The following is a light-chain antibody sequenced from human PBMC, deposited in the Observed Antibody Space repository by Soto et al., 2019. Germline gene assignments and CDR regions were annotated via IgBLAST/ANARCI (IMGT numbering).Light chain of an antibody. CDR3: SSYADSDNLL. Sequence: QLVLTQPPSASGSPGQSVTISCTGTSSDVGYYNYVSWYQQHPGKVPKLMIYEVTKRPSGVPDRFSGSKSGNTASLTVSGLQAEDEADYYCSSYADSDNLLFGGGTKLTVL. J-gene: IGLJ3*02. V-gene: IGLV2-8*01. CDR2: EVT. CDR1: SSDVGYYNY.